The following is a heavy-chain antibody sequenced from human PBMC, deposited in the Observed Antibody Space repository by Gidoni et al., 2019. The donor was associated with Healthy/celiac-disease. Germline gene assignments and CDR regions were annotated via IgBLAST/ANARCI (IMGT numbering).Heavy chain of an antibody. CDR3: TRGDYDYVWGSYRYTEDFDY. CDR1: GFAFGDYA. CDR2: IRSKAYGGTT. V-gene: IGHV3-49*05. Sequence: EVQLVDSWGGLVKPGRSLSLYCTASGFAFGDYAMSWFRQAPGKGLEWVGFIRSKAYGGTTEYAASVKGRFTISRDESKSIAYLQMNSLKTEDTAVYYCTRGDYDYVWGSYRYTEDFDYWGQGTLVTVSS. D-gene: IGHD3-16*02. J-gene: IGHJ4*02.